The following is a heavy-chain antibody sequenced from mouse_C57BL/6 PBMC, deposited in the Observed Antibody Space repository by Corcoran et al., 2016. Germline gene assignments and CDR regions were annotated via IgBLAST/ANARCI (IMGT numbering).Heavy chain of an antibody. D-gene: IGHD2-5*01. CDR3: AYSNLFAY. CDR2: IYPGSGNT. Sequence: QVQLKQSGAELVRPAASVKLSCKASGYTFTDYYINWVKQRPGQGLEWIARIYPGSGNTYYNEKFKGKATLTAEKSSSTAYMQLSSLTSEDSAVYFCAYSNLFAYWGQGTLVTVSA. CDR1: GYTFTDYY. V-gene: IGHV1-76*01. J-gene: IGHJ3*01.